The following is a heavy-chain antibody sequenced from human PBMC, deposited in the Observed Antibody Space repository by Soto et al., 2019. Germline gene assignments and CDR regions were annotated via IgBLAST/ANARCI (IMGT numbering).Heavy chain of an antibody. V-gene: IGHV3-23*01. CDR2: ISGSDGST. CDR1: GFTFSSYA. J-gene: IGHJ4*02. Sequence: EVQLLESGGGLIQPGGSLRLSCSASGFTFSSYAMNWVRQAPGKGLEWVSVISGSDGSTYYADSVKGRFTISRDNSKNTLYVQMNCLRAEDTAVYYCAKGISGYNAPLDHWGQGTRVTVSS. D-gene: IGHD1-20*01. CDR3: AKGISGYNAPLDH.